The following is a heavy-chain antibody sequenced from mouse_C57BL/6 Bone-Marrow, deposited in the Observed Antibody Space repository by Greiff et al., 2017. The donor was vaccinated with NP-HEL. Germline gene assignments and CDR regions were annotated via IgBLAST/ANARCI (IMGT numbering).Heavy chain of an antibody. Sequence: EVNVVESGAELVKPGASVKLSCTASGFNIKDDYMHWVKQRPEQGLEWIGWIDPENGDTEYASKFQGKATITADTSSNTAYLQLSSLTSEDTAVYYCTTRAPLLRYYAMDYWGQGTSVTVSS. CDR2: IDPENGDT. J-gene: IGHJ4*01. D-gene: IGHD1-2*01. CDR1: GFNIKDDY. V-gene: IGHV14-4*01. CDR3: TTRAPLLRYYAMDY.